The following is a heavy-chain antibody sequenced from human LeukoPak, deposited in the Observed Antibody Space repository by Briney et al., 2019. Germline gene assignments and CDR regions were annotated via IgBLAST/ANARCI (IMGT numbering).Heavy chain of an antibody. CDR2: ISSSGSTI. V-gene: IGHV3-48*03. D-gene: IGHD4-17*01. CDR3: ARDTTDDYGDYVPHYYYYGMDV. CDR1: GFTFSSYE. Sequence: GGSLRLSCAASGFTFSSYEMNWVRQAPGKGLEWVSYISSSGSTIYYADSVKGRFTISRDNAKNSLYLQMNSLRAEDTAGYYCARDTTDDYGDYVPHYYYYGMDVWGQGTTVTVSS. J-gene: IGHJ6*02.